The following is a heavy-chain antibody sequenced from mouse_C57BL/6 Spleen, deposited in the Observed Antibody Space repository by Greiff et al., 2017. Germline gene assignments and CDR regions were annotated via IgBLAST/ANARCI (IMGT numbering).Heavy chain of an antibody. CDR3: ARSPYDYYARDY. Sequence: QVQLQQPGAELVKPGASVKLSCKASGYTFTSYWMHWVKQRPGRGLEWIGRIYPNSGGTKYNEKFKSKATLTVDKPSSTAYLQLSSPTSEAAAVYCCARSPYDYYARDYWGQGTSVTVSS. V-gene: IGHV1-72*01. CDR2: IYPNSGGT. J-gene: IGHJ4*01. CDR1: GYTFTSYW.